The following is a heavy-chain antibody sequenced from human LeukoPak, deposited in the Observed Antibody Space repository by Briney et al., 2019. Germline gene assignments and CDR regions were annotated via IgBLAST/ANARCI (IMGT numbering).Heavy chain of an antibody. CDR3: ARGRVTMVRGVIAEGGIRFDP. CDR1: GGSISSSSYY. Sequence: SETLSLTCTVSGGSISSSSYYWGWIRQPPGKGLEWIGSIYYSGSTYYNPSLKSRVTISVDTSKNQFSLKLSSVTAADTAVYYCARGRVTMVRGVIAEGGIRFDPWGQGTLVTVSS. CDR2: IYYSGST. V-gene: IGHV4-39*01. J-gene: IGHJ5*02. D-gene: IGHD3-10*01.